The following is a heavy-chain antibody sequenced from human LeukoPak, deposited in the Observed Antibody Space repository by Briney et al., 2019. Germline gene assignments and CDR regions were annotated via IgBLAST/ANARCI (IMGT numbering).Heavy chain of an antibody. CDR1: GDSISSGNFY. J-gene: IGHJ4*02. CDR2: IYYNGIT. V-gene: IGHV4-39*01. CDR3: ARDHGDFVQHD. Sequence: TSETLSHTCTVSGDSISSGNFYWGWIRQPPGKELQWIGSIYYNGITHYNPSLESRVTISADTSTNEFSLKLRSVTAADTAMYYCARDHGDFVQHDWGQGTLVTVSS. D-gene: IGHD4-17*01.